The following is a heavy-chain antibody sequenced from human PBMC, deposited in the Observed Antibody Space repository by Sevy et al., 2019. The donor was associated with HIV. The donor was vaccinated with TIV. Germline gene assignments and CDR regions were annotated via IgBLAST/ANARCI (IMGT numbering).Heavy chain of an antibody. CDR1: GFTFNTYA. J-gene: IGHJ4*02. V-gene: IGHV3-30-3*01. CDR2: ISYDGSTK. CDR3: AQNGGSSGWYGGY. D-gene: IGHD6-19*01. Sequence: GGSLRLSCAASGFTFNTYAMHWVRQAPGKGLEWVAVISYDGSTKYYADSVKGRFTLSRDNSKNTLYLQMNSLRVEDTAVYYCAQNGGSSGWYGGYWGQGTLVTVSS.